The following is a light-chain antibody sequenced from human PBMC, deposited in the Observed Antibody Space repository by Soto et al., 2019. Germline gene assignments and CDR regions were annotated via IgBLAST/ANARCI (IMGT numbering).Light chain of an antibody. J-gene: IGKJ1*01. Sequence: ELVMTQSPATLSVSPGERATLSCRAGESISNNLAWYQQKPGQAPRLLIYGAATRAAGIPARFSGRGSGTEFTLTISSLQSEDFGVYYCQQYNNWPGTLGQGTKVDI. CDR1: ESISNN. V-gene: IGKV3-15*01. CDR3: QQYNNWPGT. CDR2: GAA.